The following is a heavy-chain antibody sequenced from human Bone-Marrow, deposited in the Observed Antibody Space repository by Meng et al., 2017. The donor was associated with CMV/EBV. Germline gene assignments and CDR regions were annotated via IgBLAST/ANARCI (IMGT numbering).Heavy chain of an antibody. Sequence: GESLKISCAASGYTFSNYAMHWVRQAPGKGLEWVAVISYDGTKKYYADSVTGRFTISRDNSKNTLYLQMNSLRAEDTAVYYCARLGVTTETIFDYWGQGTLVTVSS. CDR2: ISYDGTKK. V-gene: IGHV3-30*04. CDR3: ARLGVTTETIFDY. J-gene: IGHJ4*02. CDR1: GYTFSNYA. D-gene: IGHD4-17*01.